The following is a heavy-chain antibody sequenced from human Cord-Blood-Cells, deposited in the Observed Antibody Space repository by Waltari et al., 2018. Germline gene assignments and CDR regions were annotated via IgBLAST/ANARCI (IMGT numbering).Heavy chain of an antibody. J-gene: IGHJ4*02. CDR1: GGSISSSSYY. CDR2: IYYSGST. CDR3: ASAVRGGYDY. D-gene: IGHD3-10*01. Sequence: QLQLQESGPGLVKPSETLSLTCTVYGGSISSSSYYWGWISQPPGKGLEWIGSIYYSGSTYYTPSLQSRVTIAVDTSKNQFSLKRSSVTAADTAVYYCASAVRGGYDYWGQGTLVTVSS. V-gene: IGHV4-39*01.